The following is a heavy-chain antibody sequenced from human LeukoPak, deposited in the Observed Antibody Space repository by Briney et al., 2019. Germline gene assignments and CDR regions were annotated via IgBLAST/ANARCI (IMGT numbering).Heavy chain of an antibody. D-gene: IGHD6-13*01. Sequence: SQTLSLTCTVSGGSFSSGGYYWRWIRQHRGEGLGWFGYSYYSGHTYYNPSLKSRVTIPVDTSKNQFSLKLSSVTAADTAVYYCASTTAEGYYFDYWGQGTLVTVSS. CDR3: ASTTAEGYYFDY. J-gene: IGHJ4*02. CDR2: SYYSGHT. CDR1: GGSFSSGGYY. V-gene: IGHV4-31*03.